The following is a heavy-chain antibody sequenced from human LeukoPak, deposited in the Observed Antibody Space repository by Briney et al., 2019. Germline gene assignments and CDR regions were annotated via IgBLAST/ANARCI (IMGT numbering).Heavy chain of an antibody. CDR2: VIPIFGTA. D-gene: IGHD2-2*03. V-gene: IGHV1-69*13. J-gene: IGHJ4*02. CDR3: ATMDIVVVPAAHTSVGD. Sequence: SVKVSCKASGGTFSSYAIIWVRQAPGQGLEWMGGVIPIFGTANYAQKFQGRVTITADESTSTAYMELSSLRSEDAAVYYCATMDIVVVPAAHTSVGDWGQGTLVTVSS. CDR1: GGTFSSYA.